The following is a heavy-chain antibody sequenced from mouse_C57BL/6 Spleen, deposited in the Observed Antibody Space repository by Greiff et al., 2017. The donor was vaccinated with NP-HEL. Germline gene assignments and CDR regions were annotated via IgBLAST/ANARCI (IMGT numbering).Heavy chain of an antibody. D-gene: IGHD3-3*01. J-gene: IGHJ4*01. CDR2: IYPGDGDT. CDR1: GYAFSSSW. Sequence: VQLKESGPELVKPGASVKISCKASGYAFSSSWMNWVKQRPGKGLEWIGRIYPGDGDTNYNGKFKGKATLTADKSSSTAYMQLSSLTSEDSAVYVCARSEGRAMDYWGQGTSVTVSS. V-gene: IGHV1-82*01. CDR3: ARSEGRAMDY.